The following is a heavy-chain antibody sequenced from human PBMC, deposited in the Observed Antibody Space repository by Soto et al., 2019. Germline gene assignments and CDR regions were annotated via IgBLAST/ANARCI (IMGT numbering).Heavy chain of an antibody. D-gene: IGHD1-26*01. CDR2: IYHSGST. V-gene: IGHV4-4*02. CDR1: GGSISSSNW. Sequence: QVQLQESGPGLVKPSGTLSLTCAVSGGSISSSNWWSWVRQPPGKGLEWIGEIYHSGSTNYNPSLKRRVTXSXDXXKNQSSLKLSSVTAADTAVYYCARVSGSYYYGMDVWGQGTTVTVSS. CDR3: ARVSGSYYYGMDV. J-gene: IGHJ6*02.